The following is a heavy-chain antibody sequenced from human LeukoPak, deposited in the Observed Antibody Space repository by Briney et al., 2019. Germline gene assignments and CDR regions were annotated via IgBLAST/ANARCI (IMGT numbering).Heavy chain of an antibody. CDR1: GGSISSGGHY. J-gene: IGHJ4*02. Sequence: SETLSLTCTVSGGSISSGGHYWSWLRQLPGKGLEWIGYIYYSGSTYYNPSLKSRVTISVDTSKNQISLNLNSVTAADTGVYYCAREGTGRGSGYYYGLFDYWGQGTLVTVSS. CDR3: AREGTGRGSGYYYGLFDY. D-gene: IGHD3-22*01. V-gene: IGHV4-31*03. CDR2: IYYSGST.